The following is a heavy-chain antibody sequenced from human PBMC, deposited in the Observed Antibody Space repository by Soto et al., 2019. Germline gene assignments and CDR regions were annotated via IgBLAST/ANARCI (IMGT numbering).Heavy chain of an antibody. CDR2: ISPYNGNT. Sequence: QVQLVQSAGEVKKPGASAIVSCQASGYTFRNYLIDWLRQAPGQGLEWMGWISPYNGNTNYARQFRGRVTLTTDTSTSAAYLALRNLGSDDAATYYCARYCAGNACYSRHYYAMDVWGQGTTVSVSS. V-gene: IGHV1-18*01. CDR3: ARYCAGNACYSRHYYAMDV. J-gene: IGHJ6*02. D-gene: IGHD2-21*02. CDR1: GYTFRNYL.